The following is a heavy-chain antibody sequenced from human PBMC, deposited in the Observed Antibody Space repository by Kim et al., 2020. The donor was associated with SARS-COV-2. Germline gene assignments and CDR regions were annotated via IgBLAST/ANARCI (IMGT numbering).Heavy chain of an antibody. V-gene: IGHV4-34*01. J-gene: IGHJ5*02. Sequence: SETLSLTCAVYGGSFSGYYWSWIRQPPGKGLEWIGEINHSGSTNYNPSLKSRVTISVDTSKNQFSLKLSSVTAADTAVYYCARGLPGYDSSGYYYGSAFWFDPWGQGTLVTVSS. D-gene: IGHD3-22*01. CDR1: GGSFSGYY. CDR2: INHSGST. CDR3: ARGLPGYDSSGYYYGSAFWFDP.